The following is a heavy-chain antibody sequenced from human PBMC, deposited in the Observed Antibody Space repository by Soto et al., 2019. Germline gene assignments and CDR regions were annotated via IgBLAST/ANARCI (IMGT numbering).Heavy chain of an antibody. J-gene: IGHJ3*02. CDR1: GFTFDDYA. CDR2: ISWNSGSI. D-gene: IGHD3-22*01. V-gene: IGHV3-9*01. Sequence: EVQLVESGGGLVQPGRSLRLSCAASGFTFDDYAMHWVRQAPGKGLEWVSGISWNSGSIGYADSVKGRFTISRDNAKNSLYLQMNSLGAEDTALYYCAKEKYYYDSSGYYSDAFDIWGQGTMVTVSS. CDR3: AKEKYYYDSSGYYSDAFDI.